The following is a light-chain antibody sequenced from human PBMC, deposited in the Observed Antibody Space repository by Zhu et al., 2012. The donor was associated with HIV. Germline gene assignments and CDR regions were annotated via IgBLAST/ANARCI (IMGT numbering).Light chain of an antibody. V-gene: IGKV1-39*01. Sequence: DIQVTQSPSTLSASVGGKVTITCRASQSIGQYLHWYQQKSGKAPKLLIYATSTLQSGVPSRFSGNGFGTDFTLTISSLQPEDFATYYCLQSYTTPYTFGQGTNLEIK. CDR1: QSIGQY. CDR2: ATS. CDR3: LQSYTTPYT. J-gene: IGKJ2*01.